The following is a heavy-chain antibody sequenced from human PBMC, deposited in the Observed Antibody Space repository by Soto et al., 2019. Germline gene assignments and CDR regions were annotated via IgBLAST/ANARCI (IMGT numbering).Heavy chain of an antibody. J-gene: IGHJ6*02. CDR3: ARGGYYDSSGSRNYHYYGMNV. V-gene: IGHV1-18*01. D-gene: IGHD3-22*01. CDR1: GYTFTSYG. CDR2: ISPYDGYT. Sequence: QVQLVQSGAEVKKPGASVKVSCKASGYTFTSYGINWVRQAPGQGLEWLGWISPYDGYTNYAQILQGRVYMNTDPSTKTAYMELRSLRSDDTAMYYCARGGYYDSSGSRNYHYYGMNVWGQGTTVTVSS.